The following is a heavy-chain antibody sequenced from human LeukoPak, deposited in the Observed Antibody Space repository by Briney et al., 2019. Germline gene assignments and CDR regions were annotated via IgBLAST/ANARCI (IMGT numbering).Heavy chain of an antibody. CDR2: IYYSGST. D-gene: IGHD1-14*01. CDR3: ARESRAPRRYWYYYMDV. J-gene: IGHJ6*03. CDR1: GGSISSYY. Sequence: SETLSLTCTVSGGSISSYYWSWIRQPPGKGLEWIGYIYYSGSTNYNHSLKSRVTISVDTSKNQFSLKLSSVTAADTAVYYCARESRAPRRYWYYYMDVWGKGTTVTISS. V-gene: IGHV4-59*01.